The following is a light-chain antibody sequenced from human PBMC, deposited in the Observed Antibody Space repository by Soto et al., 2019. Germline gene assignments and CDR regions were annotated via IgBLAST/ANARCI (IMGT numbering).Light chain of an antibody. V-gene: IGKV1-5*03. CDR3: LQSNSYPWT. CDR2: KAS. CDR1: QSISSW. J-gene: IGKJ1*01. Sequence: DIPMTQSPSTLSASVGDRVTITCRASQSISSWLAWYQQKPGKAPNLLIYKASTLESGVPSSFSGSGSGTEFTLTISSLQPDDFATYYCLQSNSYPWTFGQGTKVEIK.